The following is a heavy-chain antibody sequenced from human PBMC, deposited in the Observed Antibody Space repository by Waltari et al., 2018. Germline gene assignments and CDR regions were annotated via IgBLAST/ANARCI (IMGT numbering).Heavy chain of an antibody. CDR3: ARALPPIPRHHRITIFGVVKDAFDI. D-gene: IGHD3-3*01. J-gene: IGHJ3*02. V-gene: IGHV1-2*02. CDR1: GYTFTGYY. Sequence: QVQLVQSGAEVKKPGASVKVSCKASGYTFTGYYMHWVRQAPGQGLGWMGWCNPNSGGTNYARNFQGGVTMTRNTSSSTAYMELSRLRSDDTAVYYCARALPPIPRHHRITIFGVVKDAFDIWGQGTMVTVSS. CDR2: CNPNSGGT.